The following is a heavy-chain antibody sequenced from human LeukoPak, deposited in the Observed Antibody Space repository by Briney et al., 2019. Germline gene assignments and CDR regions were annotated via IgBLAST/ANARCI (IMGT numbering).Heavy chain of an antibody. CDR1: GFTFSSYS. V-gene: IGHV3-21*01. CDR3: AREGNYYDTYDI. J-gene: IGHJ3*02. Sequence: GGSLRLSCAASGFTFSSYSMNWVRQAPGKGLEWVSSISSSSSYIYYADSVKGRFTISRDNAKNSLYLQMNSLRAEDTAVYYCAREGNYYDTYDIWGQGTMVTVSS. D-gene: IGHD3-22*01. CDR2: ISSSSSYI.